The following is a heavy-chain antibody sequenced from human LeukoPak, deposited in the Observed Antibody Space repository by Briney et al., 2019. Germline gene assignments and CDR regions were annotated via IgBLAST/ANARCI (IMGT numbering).Heavy chain of an antibody. V-gene: IGHV3-74*01. D-gene: IGHD3-16*01. CDR3: ARAVSWNWFDP. Sequence: PGGSLRLSCAASGFTFSSYGMHWVRQAPGKGLVWVSRINSDGSSTSHVDSVKGRFTISRDNAKNTLYLQKNSLRAEDTAVYYCARAVSWNWFDPWGQGTLVTVSS. CDR2: INSDGSST. J-gene: IGHJ5*02. CDR1: GFTFSSYG.